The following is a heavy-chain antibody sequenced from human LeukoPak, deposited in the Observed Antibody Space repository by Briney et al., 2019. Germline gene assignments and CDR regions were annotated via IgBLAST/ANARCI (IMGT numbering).Heavy chain of an antibody. J-gene: IGHJ4*02. CDR3: ARGLGSYYVDY. V-gene: IGHV4-34*01. D-gene: IGHD1-26*01. CDR1: GGSFSGYY. Sequence: PSETLSLTCAVYGGSFSGYYWGWIRQPPGKGLEWIGEINHSGSTNYNPSLKSRVTISVDTSKNQFSLKLSSVTAADTAVYYCARGLGSYYVDYWGQGTLVTVSS. CDR2: INHSGST.